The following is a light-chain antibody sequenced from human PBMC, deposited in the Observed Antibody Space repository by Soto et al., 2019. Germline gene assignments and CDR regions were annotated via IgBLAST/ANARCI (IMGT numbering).Light chain of an antibody. CDR1: SSDVGGYNL. CDR2: GVS. J-gene: IGLJ2*01. Sequence: QSALTQPASVSGSPGQSTTISCTGTSSDVGGYNLVSWYQQHPGKTPKLLIYGVSNRPSGVSNRFSGSKSGNTASLTISGLQTEDEADYYCSSYTTSSTVVFGGGTKLTVL. CDR3: SSYTTSSTVV. V-gene: IGLV2-14*01.